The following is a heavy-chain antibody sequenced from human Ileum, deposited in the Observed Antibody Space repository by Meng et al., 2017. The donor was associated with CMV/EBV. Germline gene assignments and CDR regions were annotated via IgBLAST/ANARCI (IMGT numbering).Heavy chain of an antibody. Sequence: GGSLRLSCAASGLTFASYAMSWVRQAPGKGLEWVSAITGSGYSTDYADSVKGQFTISRDNSKNSLYLQMNSQRAEDTAVYYCAKRRYDSSGYFDYWGQGTLVTVSS. V-gene: IGHV3-23*01. D-gene: IGHD3-22*01. CDR3: AKRRYDSSGYFDY. J-gene: IGHJ4*02. CDR2: ITGSGYST. CDR1: GLTFASYA.